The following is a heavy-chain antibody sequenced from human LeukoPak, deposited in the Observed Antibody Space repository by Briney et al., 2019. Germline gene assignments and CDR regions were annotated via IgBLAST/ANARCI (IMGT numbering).Heavy chain of an antibody. CDR3: ARDLGYYRADY. Sequence: GSLRLAWAPAGLTFSTYAISSGSQAPGEGLGLVSSIGRSAGSTFYADSVKGRFTISRDNSKSTLYLQMNSLRAEDTAVYYCARDLGYYRADYWGQGTLVTVSS. CDR2: IGRSAGST. CDR1: GLTFSTYA. J-gene: IGHJ4*02. D-gene: IGHD1-26*01. V-gene: IGHV3-23*01.